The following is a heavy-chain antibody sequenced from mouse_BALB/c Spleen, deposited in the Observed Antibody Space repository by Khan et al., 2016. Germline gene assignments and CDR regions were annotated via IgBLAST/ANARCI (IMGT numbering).Heavy chain of an antibody. V-gene: IGHV10S3*01. CDR2: IRSKSNNYVT. J-gene: IGHJ4*01. Sequence: EVQLVESGGGLVQPKGSLKLSCAASGFTFNTNAMNWVRQAPGKGLEWVARIRSKSNNYVTYYADSVKDRFTISRDDSQSMLYLQMNNLKTEDTAMCYCVREPRLMTTRGDYWGQGTSVTVSS. D-gene: IGHD1-1*01. CDR3: VREPRLMTTRGDY. CDR1: GFTFNTNA.